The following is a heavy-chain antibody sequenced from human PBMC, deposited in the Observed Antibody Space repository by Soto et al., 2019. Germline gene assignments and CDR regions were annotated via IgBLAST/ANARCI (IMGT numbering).Heavy chain of an antibody. V-gene: IGHV2-5*01. D-gene: IGHD2-15*01. CDR1: GFSLTASGEG. J-gene: IGHJ4*02. CDR3: ASRIIGPATPQIDY. Sequence: QITLKESGPTLVKPTQTLTLTCTFSGFSLTASGEGVAWIRQPPGKALEWLALIFWNGDKFYSSSLRSRLTITKDTSKNPVVLTMTTMDPADAAIYYCASRIIGPATPQIDYWGQGTLVTVSS. CDR2: IFWNGDK.